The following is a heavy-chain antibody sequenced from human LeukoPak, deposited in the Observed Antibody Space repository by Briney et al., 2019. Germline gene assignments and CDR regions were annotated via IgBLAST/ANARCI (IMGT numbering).Heavy chain of an antibody. CDR1: GGSISSSSSY. CDR2: IYYSGST. V-gene: IGHV4-39*01. Sequence: SETLSLTCTVSGGSISSSSSYWGWIRQPPGKGLEWIGSIYYSGSTYYNPSLKSRVTISVDTSKNQFSLKLSSVTAADTAVYYCARQGYSYAHFDPWGQGTLVTVSS. D-gene: IGHD5-18*01. CDR3: ARQGYSYAHFDP. J-gene: IGHJ5*02.